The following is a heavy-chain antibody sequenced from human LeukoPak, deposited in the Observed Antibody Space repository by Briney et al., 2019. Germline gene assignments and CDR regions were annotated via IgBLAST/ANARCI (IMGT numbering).Heavy chain of an antibody. J-gene: IGHJ4*02. Sequence: KPSETLSLTCAVYGGSFSGYYWSWIRQPPGKGLEWIGEINHSGSTNYNPSLKSRVTMSVDTSKNQFSLKLSSVTAADTAVYYCARDVVDYYGSGTFDYWGQGTLVTVSS. CDR2: INHSGST. CDR1: GGSFSGYY. CDR3: ARDVVDYYGSGTFDY. V-gene: IGHV4-34*01. D-gene: IGHD3-10*01.